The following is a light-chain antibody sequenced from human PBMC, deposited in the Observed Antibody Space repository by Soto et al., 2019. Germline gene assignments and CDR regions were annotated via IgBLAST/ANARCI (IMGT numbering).Light chain of an antibody. Sequence: EIVVTQSPGTLSVSPGERATLSCRARQSVSSNLAWYQQKPGQAPRLLIYGASTRATGVPARFSGSGSGTEFTLTISSLQSEDFAVYYCQQYDSWLRSFGQGTKVDIK. CDR2: GAS. J-gene: IGKJ1*01. V-gene: IGKV3-15*01. CDR3: QQYDSWLRS. CDR1: QSVSSN.